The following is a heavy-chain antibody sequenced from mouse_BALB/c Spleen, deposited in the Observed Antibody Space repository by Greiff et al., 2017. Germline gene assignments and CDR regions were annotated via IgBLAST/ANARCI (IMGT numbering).Heavy chain of an antibody. CDR2: IDPENGNT. CDR3: ARFGPGFAY. J-gene: IGHJ3*01. CDR1: GFNIKDYY. V-gene: IGHV14-1*02. Sequence: DVQLQESGAELVRPGALVKLSCKASGFNIKDYYMHWVKQRPEQGLEWIGWIDPENGNTIYDPKFQGKASITADTSSNTAYLQLSSLTSEDTAVYYCARFGPGFAYWGQGTLVTVSA.